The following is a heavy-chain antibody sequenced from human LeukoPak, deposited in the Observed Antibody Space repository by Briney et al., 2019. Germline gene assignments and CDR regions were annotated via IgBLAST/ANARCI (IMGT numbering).Heavy chain of an antibody. Sequence: GGSLRLSCLASGFTFNSLSMNWVRQVPGKGLEWVSHITGTGRTTQYPDSVKGRFSISRDNAKNSLFLQMDSLRVEDTGIYYCATDGDGHGGYALHYWGQGILVAVSS. D-gene: IGHD5-18*01. J-gene: IGHJ4*02. CDR3: ATDGDGHGGYALHY. V-gene: IGHV3-48*01. CDR2: ITGTGRTT. CDR1: GFTFNSLS.